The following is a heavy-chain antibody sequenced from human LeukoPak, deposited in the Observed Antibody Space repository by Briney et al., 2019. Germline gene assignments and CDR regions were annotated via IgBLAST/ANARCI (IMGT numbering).Heavy chain of an antibody. CDR1: GFPFSSYG. J-gene: IGHJ6*02. CDR3: ASPGLERHYYYYGMDV. Sequence: GGSLRLSCAASGFPFSSYGMHWVRQAPGKGLEWVAVIWYDGSNKYYADSVKGRFTISRDNAKNTLNLQMNSLRAEDTAVYYCASPGLERHYYYYGMDVWGQGTTVTVSS. CDR2: IWYDGSNK. D-gene: IGHD1-1*01. V-gene: IGHV3-33*01.